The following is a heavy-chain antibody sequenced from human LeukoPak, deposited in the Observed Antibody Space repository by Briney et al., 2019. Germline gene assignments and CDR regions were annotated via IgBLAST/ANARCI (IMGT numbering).Heavy chain of an antibody. J-gene: IGHJ4*02. CDR2: ISASGGST. Sequence: GGSLRLSCAASGFTFSSYGMTWVRQAPGKGLEWVSGISASGGSTDYADSVKGRFTISRDNSKNTLYLQMNSLRAEDTAVYHCVKKHRPYSGYEPVDYWGQGTLVTVSS. CDR1: GFTFSSYG. D-gene: IGHD5-12*01. V-gene: IGHV3-23*01. CDR3: VKKHRPYSGYEPVDY.